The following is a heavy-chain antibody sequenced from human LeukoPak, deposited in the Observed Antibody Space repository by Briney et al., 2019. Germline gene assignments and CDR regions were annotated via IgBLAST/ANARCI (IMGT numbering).Heavy chain of an antibody. Sequence: GGTLRLSCAASRFTFSNAWMSWVRQAPSTGLEWVGRIKRRTDRGTIEYTAPVKGRFTISRDDSENTLYLQMNSLKAEDTAVYYCTTYDNSAYYSDYWGQGTLVTVSS. J-gene: IGHJ4*02. CDR1: RFTFSNAW. CDR2: IKRRTDRGTI. V-gene: IGHV3-15*01. D-gene: IGHD3-22*01. CDR3: TTYDNSAYYSDY.